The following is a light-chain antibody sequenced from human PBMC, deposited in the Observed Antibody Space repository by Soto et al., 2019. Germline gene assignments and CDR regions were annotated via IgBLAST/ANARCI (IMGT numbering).Light chain of an antibody. Sequence: DIQITQSPSTLSASVGDRVTITCRSSHNIDRWLAWYQPEPGKAPKLLIYDASTLETGVPSRFSGSGSGREFTLTISSLQPDDFATYYCQHCDTGWPFGQGTKVDIK. CDR2: DAS. V-gene: IGKV1-5*01. J-gene: IGKJ1*01. CDR3: QHCDTGWP. CDR1: HNIDRW.